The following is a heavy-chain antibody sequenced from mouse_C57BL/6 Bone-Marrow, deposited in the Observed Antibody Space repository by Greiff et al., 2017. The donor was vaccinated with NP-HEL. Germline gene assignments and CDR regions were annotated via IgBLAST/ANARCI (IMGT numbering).Heavy chain of an antibody. CDR1: GYTFTSYW. Sequence: QVQLQQPGAELVRPGTSVKLSCKASGYTFTSYWMHWVKQRPGLGLEWIGVIDPSDSYTNYNQKFKGKATLTVDTSSSTAYMQLSSLTSEDSAVYYCARRWLLPFWYFDVWGTGTTVTVSS. V-gene: IGHV1-59*01. J-gene: IGHJ1*03. CDR2: IDPSDSYT. CDR3: ARRWLLPFWYFDV. D-gene: IGHD2-3*01.